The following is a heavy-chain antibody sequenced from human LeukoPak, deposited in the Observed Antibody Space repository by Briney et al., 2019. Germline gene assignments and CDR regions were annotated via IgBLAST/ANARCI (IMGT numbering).Heavy chain of an antibody. D-gene: IGHD3-22*01. CDR1: GFIFTTSG. CDR3: ARHYNSTFITWLDP. Sequence: ASVQVSCKASGFIFTTSGISSVRQAPGQGLEWMGWISPDNGNSHSAPKFQGRVTLTTNTSTTTAYMELSSLRSADTDVYYCARHYNSTFITWLDPWGQGTLVTVAS. V-gene: IGHV1-18*01. CDR2: ISPDNGNS. J-gene: IGHJ5*02.